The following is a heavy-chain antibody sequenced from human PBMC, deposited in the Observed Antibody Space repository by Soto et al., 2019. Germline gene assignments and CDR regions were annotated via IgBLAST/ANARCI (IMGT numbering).Heavy chain of an antibody. J-gene: IGHJ4*02. CDR1: GFTFSRYG. Sequence: QVQLVESGGGVVQPGRSLRLYCAASGFTFSRYGFHWVRQAPGKGLEWVAVIWYDGSKKYYADSVKGRFTVSRDDSQNTLFLQMNTLRAEDTAMYYCTRDECSGGSCYLNDDWGQGTLVTVSS. D-gene: IGHD2-15*01. CDR2: IWYDGSKK. CDR3: TRDECSGGSCYLNDD. V-gene: IGHV3-33*01.